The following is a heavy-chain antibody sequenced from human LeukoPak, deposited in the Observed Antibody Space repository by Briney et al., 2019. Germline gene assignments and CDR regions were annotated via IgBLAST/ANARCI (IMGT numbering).Heavy chain of an antibody. J-gene: IGHJ4*02. CDR3: ARGYYDSSGYDY. CDR2: INHNGST. CDR1: GGSFSGYY. V-gene: IGHV4-34*01. D-gene: IGHD3-22*01. Sequence: KPSETLSLTCAVYGGSFSGYYWSWIRQPPGKGREWIGEINHNGSTNYNPSLKSRVTISVDTSKNQFSLMLSSVTAADTAVYYCARGYYDSSGYDYWGQGTLVTVSS.